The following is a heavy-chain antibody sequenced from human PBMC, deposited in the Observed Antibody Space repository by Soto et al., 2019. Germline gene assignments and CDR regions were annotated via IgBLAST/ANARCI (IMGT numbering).Heavy chain of an antibody. J-gene: IGHJ4*02. V-gene: IGHV1-24*01. CDR3: ATSSGYRRYSSGWYGLWFDY. D-gene: IGHD6-19*01. Sequence: GASVKVSCKVSGYTLTELSMHWVRQAPGKGLEWMGGFDPEDGETIYAQKFQGRVTMTEDTSTDTAYMELSSLRSEDTAVYYCATSSGYRRYSSGWYGLWFDYWGQGTLVTVS. CDR1: GYTLTELS. CDR2: FDPEDGET.